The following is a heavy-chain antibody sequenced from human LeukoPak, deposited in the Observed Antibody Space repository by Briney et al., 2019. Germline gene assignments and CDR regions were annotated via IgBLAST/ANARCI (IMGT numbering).Heavy chain of an antibody. CDR2: INSKSGGA. CDR3: ASDLDSTSNWELDY. V-gene: IGHV1-2*06. CDR1: GYTFTGYF. J-gene: IGHJ4*02. Sequence: ASVKVSCKTSGYTFTGYFMHWVRQAPGQGPEWMGRINSKSGGANYAQNFQGRVTMTRDTSTSTAYMELSRLTSDDTAVYYCASDLDSTSNWELDYWGQGTLVTVSS. D-gene: IGHD1-26*01.